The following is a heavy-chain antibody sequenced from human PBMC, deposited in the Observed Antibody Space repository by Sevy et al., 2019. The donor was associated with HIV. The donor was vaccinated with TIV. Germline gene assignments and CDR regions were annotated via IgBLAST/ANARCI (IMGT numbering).Heavy chain of an antibody. Sequence: GGSLRLSCAASGFTFSSYSMNWVRQAPGKGLEWVSYISSSSSTIYYADSMKGRFTISRDNAKNSLYLQMNSLRAEDTAVYYCARDPGKKTYYYETGWFDPWGQGTLVTVSS. D-gene: IGHD3-22*01. CDR1: GFTFSSYS. V-gene: IGHV3-48*01. CDR2: ISSSSSTI. J-gene: IGHJ5*02. CDR3: ARDPGKKTYYYETGWFDP.